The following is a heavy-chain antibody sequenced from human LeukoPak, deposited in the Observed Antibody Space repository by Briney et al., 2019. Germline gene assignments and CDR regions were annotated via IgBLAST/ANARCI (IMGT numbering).Heavy chain of an antibody. J-gene: IGHJ4*02. V-gene: IGHV3-23*01. Sequence: PGGSLRLSCAASGFTFSSYAMSWVRQAPGKGLEWVSAISGSGGSTYYADSVKGRFTISRDTSKNTLYLQMNSLRAEDTAVYYCAKQCYYDSSGYYYGSFDYWGQGTLVTVSS. CDR1: GFTFSSYA. CDR3: AKQCYYDSSGYYYGSFDY. CDR2: ISGSGGST. D-gene: IGHD3-22*01.